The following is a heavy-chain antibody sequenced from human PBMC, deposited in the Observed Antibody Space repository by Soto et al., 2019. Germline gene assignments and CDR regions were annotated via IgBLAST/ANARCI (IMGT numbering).Heavy chain of an antibody. D-gene: IGHD1-1*01. Sequence: QVQLVQSGAEVKKPGASVKVSCKASGGTFKSYAISWVRQAPGQGLEWLGGIMPIFGTADYAQKFQGRVTITADESTSTDYMELSSLTAEDTAVYYCANWRETDPHAGNYYYGMDIWGQGTTVTVS. V-gene: IGHV1-69*12. CDR2: IMPIFGTA. CDR1: GGTFKSYA. J-gene: IGHJ6*02. CDR3: ANWRETDPHAGNYYYGMDI.